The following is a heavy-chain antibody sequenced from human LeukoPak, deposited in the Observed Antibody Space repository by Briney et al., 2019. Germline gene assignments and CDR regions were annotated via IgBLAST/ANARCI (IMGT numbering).Heavy chain of an antibody. CDR2: ISYDGSNK. CDR3: AGSSGWYRFDY. Sequence: GGSLRLSCAASGFTFSSYAMHWVRQAPGKGLEWVAVISYDGSNKYYADSVKGRFTISRDNSKNTLYLQMNSLRAEDTAVYYCAGSSGWYRFDYWGQGTLVTVSS. D-gene: IGHD6-19*01. J-gene: IGHJ4*02. CDR1: GFTFSSYA. V-gene: IGHV3-30-3*01.